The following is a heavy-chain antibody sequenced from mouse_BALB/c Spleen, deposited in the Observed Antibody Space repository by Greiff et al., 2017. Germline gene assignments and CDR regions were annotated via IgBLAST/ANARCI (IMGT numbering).Heavy chain of an antibody. D-gene: IGHD2-4*01. CDR3: ARTDYDSSFDY. Sequence: EVKLQESGAELVKPGASVKLSCTASGFNITDTYMHWVKQRPEQGLEWIGRIDPANGNTKYDPKFQGKATITADTSSNTAYLQLSSLTSEDTAVYYCARTDYDSSFDYWGQGTTLTVSS. CDR2: IDPANGNT. V-gene: IGHV14-3*02. CDR1: GFNITDTY. J-gene: IGHJ2*01.